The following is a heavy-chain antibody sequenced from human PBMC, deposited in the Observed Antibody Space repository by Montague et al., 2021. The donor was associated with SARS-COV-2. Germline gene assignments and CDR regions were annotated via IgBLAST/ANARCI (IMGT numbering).Heavy chain of an antibody. CDR1: GGSISSSTSYY. D-gene: IGHD6-19*01. Sequence: SETLSLTCNVSGGSISSSTSYYWGWIRQPPGKGLEWIGSIYYSGXTYYHPPLKSLVTISVDTSKNQFSLKLSSVTAADTAVYYCVRQPGQWLPREWFWFDPWGQGTLVTVSS. CDR3: VRQPGQWLPREWFWFDP. CDR2: IYYSGXT. V-gene: IGHV4-39*01. J-gene: IGHJ5*02.